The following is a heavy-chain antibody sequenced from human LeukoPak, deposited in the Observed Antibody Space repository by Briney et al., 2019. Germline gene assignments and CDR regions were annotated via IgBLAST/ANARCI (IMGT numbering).Heavy chain of an antibody. CDR2: INTDGSST. V-gene: IGHV3-74*01. CDR1: GFTFSSYS. CDR3: ARGADFLTSLFDY. J-gene: IGHJ4*02. Sequence: GGSLRLSCAASGFTFSSYSMNWVRQAPGKGLVWVSRINTDGSSTSYADSVKGRFTISRDNAKNTLYLQMNSLRAEDTAVYYCARGADFLTSLFDYWGQGTLVTVSS. D-gene: IGHD3/OR15-3a*01.